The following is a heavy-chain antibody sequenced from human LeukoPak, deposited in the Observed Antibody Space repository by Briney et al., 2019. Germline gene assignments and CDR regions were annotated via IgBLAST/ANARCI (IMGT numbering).Heavy chain of an antibody. CDR1: GFTFDDYG. CDR2: INWNGGST. V-gene: IGHV3-20*04. Sequence: PGGSLRLSCAASGFTFDDYGMGWVRQAPGKGLEWVSGINWNGGSTGYAESVKGRFTIYRDNAKNSLYLQMNSLRAEDTALYYCARARGSGGSGSYSFFDYWGQGTLVTVSS. D-gene: IGHD3-10*01. CDR3: ARARGSGGSGSYSFFDY. J-gene: IGHJ4*02.